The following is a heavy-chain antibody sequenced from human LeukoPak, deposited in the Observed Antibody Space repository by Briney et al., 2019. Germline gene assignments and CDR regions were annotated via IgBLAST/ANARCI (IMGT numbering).Heavy chain of an antibody. J-gene: IGHJ4*02. D-gene: IGHD3-10*01. CDR2: IWYDGSNK. Sequence: GGSLRLSCAASGFTFSSYGMHWVRQAPGKGPEWVAVIWYDGSNKYYADSVKGRFTISRDNSKNTLYLQMNSLRAEDTAVYYCARDRGTFTSLDYWGQGTLVTVSS. CDR1: GFTFSSYG. V-gene: IGHV3-33*01. CDR3: ARDRGTFTSLDY.